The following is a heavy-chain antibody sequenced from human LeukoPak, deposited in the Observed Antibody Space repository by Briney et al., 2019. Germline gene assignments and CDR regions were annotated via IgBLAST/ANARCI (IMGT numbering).Heavy chain of an antibody. V-gene: IGHV3-30*04. CDR2: ISYDTSNK. CDR3: ARAGGYSYGDLSFDY. Sequence: GRTLRLSCAASGFTLSSYDMHWVRQAPGKGLEWVAVISYDTSNKYYADSVKGRFTISRDNSKNTLYLQMNSLRAEDTAVYYCARAGGYSYGDLSFDYWGQGTLVAVSS. J-gene: IGHJ4*02. CDR1: GFTLSSYD. D-gene: IGHD5-18*01.